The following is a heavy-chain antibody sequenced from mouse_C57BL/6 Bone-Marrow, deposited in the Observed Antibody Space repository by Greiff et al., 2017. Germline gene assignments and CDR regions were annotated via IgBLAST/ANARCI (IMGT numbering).Heavy chain of an antibody. CDR1: GYTFTSYW. D-gene: IGHD1-1*01. J-gene: IGHJ1*03. Sequence: VQLQQPGAELVKPGASVKMSCTASGYTFTSYWITWLKPRPGQGLEWIGDIYPGSGSTNYNEKFKSKATLTVDTSSSTAYMQLSSLTSEDSAVYDCARSAYYDGRSWYFDVWGTGTTVTVSS. CDR3: ARSAYYDGRSWYFDV. V-gene: IGHV1-55*01. CDR2: IYPGSGST.